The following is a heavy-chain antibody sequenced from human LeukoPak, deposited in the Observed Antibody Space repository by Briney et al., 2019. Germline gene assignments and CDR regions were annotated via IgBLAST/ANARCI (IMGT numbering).Heavy chain of an antibody. CDR3: AKGAFRRYQLLYRGRDAFDI. V-gene: IGHV3-23*01. CDR1: GFTFSSYA. J-gene: IGHJ3*02. D-gene: IGHD2-2*02. Sequence: GRSLRLSCAASGFTFSSYAMSWVRQAPGQGLEWVSAISGSGGSTYYADSVKGRFTISRDNSKNTLYLQMNSLRAEDTAVYYCAKGAFRRYQLLYRGRDAFDIWGQGTMVTVSS. CDR2: ISGSGGST.